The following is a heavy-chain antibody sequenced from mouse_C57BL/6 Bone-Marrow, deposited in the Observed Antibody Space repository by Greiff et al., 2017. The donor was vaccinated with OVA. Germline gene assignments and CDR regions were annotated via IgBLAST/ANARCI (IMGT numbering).Heavy chain of an antibody. V-gene: IGHV7-3*01. D-gene: IGHD1-1*01. CDR1: GFTFTDYY. J-gene: IGHJ4*01. CDR3: ASPITTVVATDYYAMDY. Sequence: EVQVVESGGGLVQPGGSLSLSCAASGFTFTDYYMSWVRQPPGKALEWLGFIRNKANGYTTEYSASVKGRFTISRDNSQSILYLQMNALRAEDSATYYCASPITTVVATDYYAMDYWGQGTSVTVSS. CDR2: IRNKANGYTT.